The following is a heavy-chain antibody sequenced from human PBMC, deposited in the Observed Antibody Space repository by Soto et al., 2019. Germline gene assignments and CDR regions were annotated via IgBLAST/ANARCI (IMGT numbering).Heavy chain of an antibody. Sequence: QVQLVQSGAEVKKPGSSVKVSCEASGGTFSTSTFTWMRQAPGQGLEWMGRTIPILDVADYAQDFQGRVTITADKSTSTAYMELTSLTSKDTAVYYCARDSPIGSTYSGYDAIDSWGQGTLVTVSS. J-gene: IGHJ4*02. CDR2: TIPILDVA. CDR3: ARDSPIGSTYSGYDAIDS. CDR1: GGTFSTST. V-gene: IGHV1-69*08. D-gene: IGHD5-12*01.